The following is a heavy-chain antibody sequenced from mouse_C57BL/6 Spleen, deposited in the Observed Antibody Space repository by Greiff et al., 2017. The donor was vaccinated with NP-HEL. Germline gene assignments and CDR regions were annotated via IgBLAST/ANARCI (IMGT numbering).Heavy chain of an antibody. CDR2: ISSGGSYT. CDR1: GFTFSSYG. D-gene: IGHD2-13*01. J-gene: IGHJ2*01. Sequence: VQLKESGGDLVEPGGSLKLSCAASGFTFSSYGMSWVRQTPDKRLEWVATISSGGSYTYYPDSVKGRFTISRDNAKNTLYLQMSSLKSEDTAMYYCARHPPLTSFDYWGQGTTLTVSS. V-gene: IGHV5-6*01. CDR3: ARHPPLTSFDY.